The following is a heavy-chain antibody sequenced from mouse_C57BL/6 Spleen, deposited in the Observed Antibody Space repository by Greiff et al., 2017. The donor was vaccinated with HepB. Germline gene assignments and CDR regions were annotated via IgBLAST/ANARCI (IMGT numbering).Heavy chain of an antibody. J-gene: IGHJ4*01. CDR3: ARYYGSSYEGAMDY. V-gene: IGHV5-17*01. CDR1: GFTFSDYG. D-gene: IGHD1-1*01. CDR2: ISSGSSTI. Sequence: EVKVVESGGGLVKPGGSLKLSCAASGFTFSDYGMHWVRQAPEKGLEWVAYISSGSSTIYYADTVKGRFTISRDNAKNTLFLQMTSLRSEDTAMYYCARYYGSSYEGAMDYWGQGTSVTVSS.